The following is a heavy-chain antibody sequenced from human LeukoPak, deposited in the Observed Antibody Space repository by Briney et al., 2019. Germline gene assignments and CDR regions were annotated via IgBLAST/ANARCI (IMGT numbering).Heavy chain of an antibody. CDR2: INPSGGST. D-gene: IGHD2-2*01. Sequence: APVKVSCKASGYTFTSYYMHWVRQAPGQGLEWMGIINPSGGSTSYAQKFQGRVTMTRDTSTSTVYMELSSLRSEDTAVYYCARCFREYQLPQYWGQGTLVTVSS. CDR3: ARCFREYQLPQY. CDR1: GYTFTSYY. J-gene: IGHJ4*02. V-gene: IGHV1-46*01.